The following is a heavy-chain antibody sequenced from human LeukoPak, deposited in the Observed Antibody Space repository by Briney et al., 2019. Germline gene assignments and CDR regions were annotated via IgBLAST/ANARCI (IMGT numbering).Heavy chain of an antibody. Sequence: SETLSLTCAVYGGSFSGYYWSWIRQPPGKGLEWIGETNHSGSTNYSPSLKSRVTISVDTSKNQFSLKLSSVTAADTAVYYCARGLYDFWSGYYIAWFDPWGQGTLVTVSS. J-gene: IGHJ5*02. D-gene: IGHD3-3*01. CDR3: ARGLYDFWSGYYIAWFDP. CDR2: TNHSGST. CDR1: GGSFSGYY. V-gene: IGHV4-34*01.